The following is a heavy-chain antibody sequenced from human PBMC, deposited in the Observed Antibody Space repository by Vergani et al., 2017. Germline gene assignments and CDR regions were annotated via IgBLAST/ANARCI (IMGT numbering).Heavy chain of an antibody. V-gene: IGHV4-59*01. CDR1: GGSISSYY. Sequence: QVQLQESGPGLVKPSETLSLTCTVSGGSISSYYWSWIRQPPGKGLEWIGYIYYSGSTNHNPSLKSRVPISVDTSKNQFSLKLSSVTAADTAVYYCARGGYFLIGLYFDLWGRGTLVTVSS. CDR2: IYYSGST. D-gene: IGHD3-3*01. CDR3: ARGGYFLIGLYFDL. J-gene: IGHJ2*01.